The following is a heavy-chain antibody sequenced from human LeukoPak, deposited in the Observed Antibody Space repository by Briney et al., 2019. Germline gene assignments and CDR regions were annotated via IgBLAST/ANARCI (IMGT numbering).Heavy chain of an antibody. CDR2: ISYDGSNK. Sequence: GGSLRLSCAASGFTFTSYSMNWVRQAPGKGLEWVAVISYDGSNKYYADSVKGRFTISRDNSKNTLYLQMNSLRAEDTAVYYCARDKTANTMIVVVKTPYGMDVWGQGTLVTVSS. J-gene: IGHJ6*02. CDR3: ARDKTANTMIVVVKTPYGMDV. CDR1: GFTFTSYS. D-gene: IGHD3-22*01. V-gene: IGHV3-30-3*01.